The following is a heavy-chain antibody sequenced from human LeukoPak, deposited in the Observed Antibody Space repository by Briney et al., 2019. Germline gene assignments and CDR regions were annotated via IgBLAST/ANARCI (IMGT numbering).Heavy chain of an antibody. CDR3: ARDTVTTGYYYYGMDV. V-gene: IGHV4-34*01. CDR2: INHSGST. Sequence: SETLSLTCAVYGGSFSGYYWSWIRQPPGKGLEWIGEINHSGSTNYNPSLKSRVTISVDTSKSQFSLKLSSVTAADTAVYYCARDTVTTGYYYYGMDVWGQGTTVTVSS. D-gene: IGHD4-17*01. CDR1: GGSFSGYY. J-gene: IGHJ6*02.